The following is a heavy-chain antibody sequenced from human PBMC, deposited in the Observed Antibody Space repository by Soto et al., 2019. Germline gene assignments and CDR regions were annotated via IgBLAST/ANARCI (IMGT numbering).Heavy chain of an antibody. CDR2: IYYSGST. CDR1: GGSISRGGYY. Sequence: PSGTLSLTCTVSGGSISRGGYYWNWIRQHPGKGLDWIGYIYYSGSTNYNPSLKSRVTISVDTSKNQFSLKLSSVTAADTAVYYCAREGCSSTSCYPPYYYYGMDVWGQGTTVTVSS. V-gene: IGHV4-61*08. D-gene: IGHD2-2*01. CDR3: AREGCSSTSCYPPYYYYGMDV. J-gene: IGHJ6*02.